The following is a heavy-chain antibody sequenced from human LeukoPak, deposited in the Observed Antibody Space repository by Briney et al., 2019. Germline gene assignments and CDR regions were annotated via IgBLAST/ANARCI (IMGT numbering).Heavy chain of an antibody. D-gene: IGHD3-22*01. J-gene: IGHJ4*02. CDR1: GITLSNYA. V-gene: IGHV3-23*01. CDR3: AKRGVVIRVILVGFHKEAYYFDS. Sequence: QPGGSLRLSCAVSGITLSNYAMTWVRQAPGEGLGWVAGISGRGGGTNYADSVKGRLTISRDNSKNTLYLQMNNLRVDDTAVYVCAKRGVVIRVILVGFHKEAYYFDSWGQGALVTVSS. CDR2: ISGRGGGT.